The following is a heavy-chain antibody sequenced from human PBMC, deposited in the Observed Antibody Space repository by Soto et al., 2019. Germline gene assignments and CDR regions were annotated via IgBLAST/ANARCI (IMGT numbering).Heavy chain of an antibody. CDR3: ETATFYWFDP. CDR1: GFTFGSYW. CDR2: IKQDGSEK. J-gene: IGHJ5*01. D-gene: IGHD2-15*01. Sequence: PGGSPRLSCAASGFTFGSYWMSWVRQAPGKGLEWVANIKQDGSEKYYVDSVKGRFTISRDNAKNSLYLQMNSLRAEDTAVYYSETATFYWFDPWGQGTLVTVS. V-gene: IGHV3-7*01.